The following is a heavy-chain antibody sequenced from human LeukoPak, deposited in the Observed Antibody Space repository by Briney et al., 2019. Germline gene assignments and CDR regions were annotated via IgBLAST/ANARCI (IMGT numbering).Heavy chain of an antibody. CDR2: IYYSGST. D-gene: IGHD3-10*01. J-gene: IGHJ4*02. CDR1: GGSISSSSYY. Sequence: SETLSLTCTVSGGSISSSSYYWGWIRQPPGKGLEWIGSIYYSGSTYCNPSLKSRVTISVDTSKNQFSLKLSSVTAADTAVYYCARTVTFGEFDYWGQGTLVTVSS. V-gene: IGHV4-39*07. CDR3: ARTVTFGEFDY.